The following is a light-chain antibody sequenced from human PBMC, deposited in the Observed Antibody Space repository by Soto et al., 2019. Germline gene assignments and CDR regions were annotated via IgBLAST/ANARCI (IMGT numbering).Light chain of an antibody. J-gene: IGLJ1*01. CDR1: RSNIGSNT. Sequence: QSVLTQPPSASGTPGQRVTISCSGSRSNIGSNTVNWYQQLPGSAPKLLIYSNNQRPSGVPDRFSGSKSGTSASLAISGLRSEDEADYYCAAWDDSLNGVYVFGTGTKVTVL. CDR2: SNN. V-gene: IGLV1-44*01. CDR3: AAWDDSLNGVYV.